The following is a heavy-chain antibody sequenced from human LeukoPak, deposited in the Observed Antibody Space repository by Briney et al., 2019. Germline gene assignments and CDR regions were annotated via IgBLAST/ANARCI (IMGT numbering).Heavy chain of an antibody. Sequence: GASLRLSCAASGFIFSNYAMYWVRQAPGKGLEWVSAISGSGGSTYYADSVKGRFTISRDNSKNTLYLQMNSLRAEDTAVYYCAKISYGNLGAFDIWGQGTMVTVSS. D-gene: IGHD5-18*01. CDR2: ISGSGGST. J-gene: IGHJ3*02. CDR1: GFIFSNYA. CDR3: AKISYGNLGAFDI. V-gene: IGHV3-23*01.